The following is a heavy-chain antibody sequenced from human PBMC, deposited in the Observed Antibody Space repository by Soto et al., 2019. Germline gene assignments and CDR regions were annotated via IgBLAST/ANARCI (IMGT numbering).Heavy chain of an antibody. CDR3: ARLGGYYQAFDS. J-gene: IGHJ4*02. CDR2: IYSSEDT. CDR1: GVSVSSNDYS. V-gene: IGHV4-39*01. Sequence: SETLSLTCTVSGVSVSSNDYSWGWIRQSPGKGLEWIGTIYSSEDTHYNPSLLSRVTISVDTSMSEFSLRLRSVTAADTAVFYCARLGGYYQAFDSWGQGTLVTVSS. D-gene: IGHD3-22*01.